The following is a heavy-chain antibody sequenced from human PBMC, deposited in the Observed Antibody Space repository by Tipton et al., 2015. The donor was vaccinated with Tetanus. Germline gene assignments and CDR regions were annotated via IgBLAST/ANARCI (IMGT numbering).Heavy chain of an antibody. J-gene: IGHJ5*02. CDR3: AKVVSYDDVGGSPQFDT. Sequence: SLRLSCAASGFTFSSYAMSWVRQAPGKGLEWVSAISGSGGSTYYADSVKGRFTIARDNSKNTLYLQMNSLRAEDTAVYYCAKVVSYDDVGGSPQFDTWGKGTLVGVSS. CDR2: ISGSGGST. D-gene: IGHD3-16*01. CDR1: GFTFSSYA. V-gene: IGHV3-23*01.